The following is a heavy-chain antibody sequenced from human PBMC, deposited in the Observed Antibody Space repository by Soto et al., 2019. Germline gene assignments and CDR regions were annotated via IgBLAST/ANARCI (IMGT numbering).Heavy chain of an antibody. CDR3: ARSSADILDF. J-gene: IGHJ3*01. D-gene: IGHD2-15*01. Sequence: QVQLVQSGAEVKKPGASVKVSCKASGYIFTTYYIHWVRQAPGQGLEWMGIIDPSGGTTTYAQKFQGRLTMTRDTSTFIVYMDLSTLRSEDTAVYYCARSSADILDFWGQGTLVTVSS. CDR1: GYIFTTYY. V-gene: IGHV1-46*01. CDR2: IDPSGGTT.